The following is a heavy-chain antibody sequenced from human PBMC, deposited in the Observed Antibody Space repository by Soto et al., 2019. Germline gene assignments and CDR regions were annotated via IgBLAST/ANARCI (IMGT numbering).Heavy chain of an antibody. V-gene: IGHV1-69*12. D-gene: IGHD1-1*01. CDR3: SRDNDRQQLGVNYCYVLDV. J-gene: IGHJ6*02. CDR2: IMPVFATP. CDR1: GGTFSTSA. Sequence: QVQLMQSGAEVKKPGSSVKVSCKASGGTFSTSAISWVRQAPGEGLEWVGGIMPVFATPDYAQKFQGRVTISADESTTTDYLELSSLTTDDTAVYYCSRDNDRQQLGVNYCYVLDVWGQGTAITVYS.